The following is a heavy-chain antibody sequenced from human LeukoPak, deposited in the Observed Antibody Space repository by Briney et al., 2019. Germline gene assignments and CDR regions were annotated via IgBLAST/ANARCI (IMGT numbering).Heavy chain of an antibody. CDR2: IYTSGST. CDR3: ARDPSSSWYLFDY. Sequence: SETLSLTCTVSGGSISSYYRSWIRQPAGKGLEWIGRIYTSGSTNYNPSLKSRVTMSVDTSKNQFSLKLSSVTAADTAVYYCARDPSSSWYLFDYWGQGTLVTVSS. D-gene: IGHD6-13*01. J-gene: IGHJ4*02. CDR1: GGSISSYY. V-gene: IGHV4-4*07.